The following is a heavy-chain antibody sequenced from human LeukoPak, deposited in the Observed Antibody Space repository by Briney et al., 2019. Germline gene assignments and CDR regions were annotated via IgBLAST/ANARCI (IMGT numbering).Heavy chain of an antibody. CDR3: ARAPPGDDFWSGYYTS. V-gene: IGHV1-69*10. CDR2: FIPILAAA. D-gene: IGHD3-3*01. J-gene: IGHJ4*02. CDR1: GGTFSDYA. Sequence: SVKVSCKASGGTFSDYALNWVRQAPGQGLEWMGVFIPILAAANSTQKFQGRVTITADISTNTVYMELSSLRSEDTAVYYCARAPPGDDFWSGYYTSWGQGTLVTVSS.